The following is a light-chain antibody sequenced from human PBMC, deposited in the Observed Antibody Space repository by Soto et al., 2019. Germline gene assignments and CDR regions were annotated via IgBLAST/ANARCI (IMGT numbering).Light chain of an antibody. J-gene: IGLJ1*01. CDR3: SSYTSSSTLLYV. CDR2: DVS. Sequence: QSALTQPASVSGSPGQSITISCTGTSSDVGGYNYVSWYQQHTGKAPKLMIYDVSTRPSGVSNRFSGSKSGNTASLTISGLQSEAEADYYCSSYTSSSTLLYVFGTGTKVTVL. V-gene: IGLV2-14*01. CDR1: SSDVGGYNY.